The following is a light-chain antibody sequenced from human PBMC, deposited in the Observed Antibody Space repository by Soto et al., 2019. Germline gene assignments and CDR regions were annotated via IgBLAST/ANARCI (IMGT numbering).Light chain of an antibody. CDR2: AAS. J-gene: IGKJ1*01. CDR1: RSISSY. Sequence: DIQMTSPQSSLSASLENRVTIPSGASRSISSYLNWYQQKPGKAPKLLIYAASSLQSGVPSRFSGSGSGTDFTLTISSLQPEDFATYYCQQSYSTPQTFGQGTKVEIK. V-gene: IGKV1-39*01. CDR3: QQSYSTPQT.